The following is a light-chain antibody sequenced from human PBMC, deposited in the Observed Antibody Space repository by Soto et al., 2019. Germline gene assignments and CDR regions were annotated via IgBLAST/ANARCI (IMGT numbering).Light chain of an antibody. CDR2: WAS. CDR1: QSISHSSNNKNK. V-gene: IGKV4-1*01. J-gene: IGKJ1*01. CDR3: HQYYDTAWA. Sequence: DIVMTQSPDSLAVSLGERATINCKSSQSISHSSNNKNKLAWYQQKPGQPPKLLISWASIRESGVPDRFSGSGSGTDFTLTSSSLQAEDVAVYFCHQYYDTAWAFGQGTKVEIK.